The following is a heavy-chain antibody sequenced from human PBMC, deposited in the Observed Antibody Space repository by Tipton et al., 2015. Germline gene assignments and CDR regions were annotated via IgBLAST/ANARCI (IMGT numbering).Heavy chain of an antibody. Sequence: SLRLSCAASGFIFSTYTMIWVRQAPGKGLEWVSSITRSTRHIYYADSVKGRFTISRDDAKNSLHLQMNSLRVEDTAVYYCARSGGYGWDYWGQGTLVTVSS. CDR3: ARSGGYGWDY. V-gene: IGHV3-21*01. J-gene: IGHJ4*02. CDR1: GFIFSTYT. CDR2: ITRSTRHI. D-gene: IGHD5-12*01.